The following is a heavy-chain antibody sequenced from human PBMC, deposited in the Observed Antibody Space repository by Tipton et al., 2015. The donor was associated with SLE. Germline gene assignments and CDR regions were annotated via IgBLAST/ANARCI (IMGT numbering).Heavy chain of an antibody. CDR3: AREGYSSGWFNY. CDR2: IKEDGSQK. J-gene: IGHJ4*02. D-gene: IGHD6-19*01. CDR1: GFTFSNYW. V-gene: IGHV3-7*01. Sequence: SLRLSCAVSGFTFSNYWMSWVRQAPGKGLEWVANIKEDGSQKNYMDSVRGRFTISRDNAKSSLYLQMNVLRAEDTAVYYCAREGYSSGWFNYWGQGTLVTVSS.